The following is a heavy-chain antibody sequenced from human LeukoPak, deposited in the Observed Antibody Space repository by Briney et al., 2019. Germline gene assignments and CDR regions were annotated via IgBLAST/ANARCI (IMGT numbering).Heavy chain of an antibody. CDR3: AREGLQNRGWFDP. D-gene: IGHD4-11*01. J-gene: IGHJ5*02. CDR1: GGSFSSGIYY. V-gene: IGHV4-61*02. Sequence: SSETLSLTCTVSGGSFSSGIYYWSWIRQSAAKGLEWIGRIYTSDSTFYNPSFKSRVTISLDTSMNQFFLKLTSMTVADTAVYYCAREGLQNRGWFDPWGQGTLVTVSS. CDR2: IYTSDST.